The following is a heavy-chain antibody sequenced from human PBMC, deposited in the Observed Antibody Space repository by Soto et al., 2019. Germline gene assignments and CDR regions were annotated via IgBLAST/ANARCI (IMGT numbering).Heavy chain of an antibody. CDR3: AKDLSSSRDYYYYGMDV. CDR2: ISGSGGST. V-gene: IGHV3-23*01. J-gene: IGHJ6*02. Sequence: EVQLLESGGGLVQPGGSLRLSCAASGFTFSSYAMSWVRQAPGKGLEWVSAISGSGGSTYYADSVKGRFTISRDNSKNTLYMQMNSLRAEDTAVYYCAKDLSSSRDYYYYGMDVGGQGTTVTVSS. D-gene: IGHD6-13*01. CDR1: GFTFSSYA.